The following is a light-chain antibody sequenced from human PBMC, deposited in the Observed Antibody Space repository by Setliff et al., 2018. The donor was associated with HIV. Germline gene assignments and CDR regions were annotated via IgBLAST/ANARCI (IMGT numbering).Light chain of an antibody. J-gene: IGLJ1*01. CDR3: LSYTTSTTPYV. CDR2: QAT. CDR1: SSDVGRYNL. Sequence: QSVLTQPASVSGSPGQSSTISCTGTSSDVGRYNLVSWYQQHPGKAPKLMIYQATKRPSGVSNRFSGSKSGNTASLTISGLQTEDEADYYCLSYTTSTTPYVFGTGTKV. V-gene: IGLV2-14*02.